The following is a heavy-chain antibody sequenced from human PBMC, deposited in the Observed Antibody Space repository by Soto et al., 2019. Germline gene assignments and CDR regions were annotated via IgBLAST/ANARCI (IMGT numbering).Heavy chain of an antibody. Sequence: SETLSLTCAVYGGSFSGYYWSWIRQPPGKGLEWIGEINHSGSTNYNPSLKSRVTISVDTSKNQFSLKLSSVTAADTAVYYCARMDGSGSYYNAPNPLYYFDYWGQGTLVTVSS. CDR2: INHSGST. CDR3: ARMDGSGSYYNAPNPLYYFDY. CDR1: GGSFSGYY. D-gene: IGHD3-10*01. V-gene: IGHV4-34*01. J-gene: IGHJ4*02.